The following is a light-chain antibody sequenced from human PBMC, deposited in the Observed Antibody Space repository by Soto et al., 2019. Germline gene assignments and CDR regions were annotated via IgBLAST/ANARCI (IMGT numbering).Light chain of an antibody. CDR1: QSISSW. V-gene: IGKV1-5*03. Sequence: DIQMAHSPSTLSASLLDRATIXGQTSQSISSWLAWYQQKPGKAPKLLIYKASSLESGVPSRFSGSGSGTEFTLTISSLQPDDFATYYCQHYNSYSEAFGQGTKVDIK. CDR2: KAS. J-gene: IGKJ1*01. CDR3: QHYNSYSEA.